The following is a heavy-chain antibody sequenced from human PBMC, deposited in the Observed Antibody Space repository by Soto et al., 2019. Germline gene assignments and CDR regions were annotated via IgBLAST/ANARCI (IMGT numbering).Heavy chain of an antibody. D-gene: IGHD1-7*01. CDR2: FDPEDGET. V-gene: IGHV1-24*01. CDR1: VYTLTELS. CDR3: APSGRARTTRAYW. Sequence: SVKFSGKVSVYTLTELSMNWGAPPPGNGLAWMGGFDPEDGETTYQQKFQGRVTMTEDTSTDTAYMELSSLGSEDTAVYYCAPSGRARTTRAYW. J-gene: IGHJ2*01.